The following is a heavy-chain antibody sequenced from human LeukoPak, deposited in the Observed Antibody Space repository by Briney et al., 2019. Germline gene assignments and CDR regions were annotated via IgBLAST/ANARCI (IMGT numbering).Heavy chain of an antibody. CDR1: GYTFTSYD. CDR3: ARDSPYYDSSGPIAGNWFDP. D-gene: IGHD3-22*01. V-gene: IGHV1-18*01. J-gene: IGHJ5*02. Sequence: GASVKVSCKASGYTFTSYDISWVRQAPGQGLEWMGWISAYNGNTNYAQKLQGRVTMTTDTSTSTAYMELTSLRSEDTAVYYCARDSPYYDSSGPIAGNWFDPWGQGTLVTVSS. CDR2: ISAYNGNT.